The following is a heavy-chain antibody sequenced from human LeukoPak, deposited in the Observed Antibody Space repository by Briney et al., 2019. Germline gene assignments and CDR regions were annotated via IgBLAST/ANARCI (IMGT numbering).Heavy chain of an antibody. CDR1: GGSISSGSYY. V-gene: IGHV4-61*10. CDR3: ASGYCGGACQLGGVDM. Sequence: SETLSLTCTVSGGSISSGSYYWSWIRQPAGKGLEYIGYTHYSGSTNYNPSLKSRVTISLDTSGNQFSLKLSSVTAADTAVYYCASGYCGGACQLGGVDMWGQGTMVTASS. CDR2: THYSGST. D-gene: IGHD2-21*02. J-gene: IGHJ3*02.